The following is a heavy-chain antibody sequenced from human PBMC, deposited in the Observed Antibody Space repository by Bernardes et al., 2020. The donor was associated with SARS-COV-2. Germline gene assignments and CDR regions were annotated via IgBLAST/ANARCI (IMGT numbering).Heavy chain of an antibody. CDR1: GFTFGDYA. D-gene: IGHD3-10*01. CDR3: TREEVLLWFGELLDQDY. V-gene: IGHV3-49*03. Sequence: GGSLRLSCTASGFTFGDYAMSWFRQAPGKGLEWVGFIRSKAYGGTTAYAASVKGRFTISRDDSKSIAYLQMNSLKTEDTAVYYCTREEVLLWFGELLDQDYWGQGTLVTVSS. J-gene: IGHJ4*02. CDR2: IRSKAYGGTT.